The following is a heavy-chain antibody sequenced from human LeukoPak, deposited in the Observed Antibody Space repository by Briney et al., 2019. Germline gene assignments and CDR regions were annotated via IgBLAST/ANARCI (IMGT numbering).Heavy chain of an antibody. V-gene: IGHV3-74*01. CDR2: INPDGSGT. Sequence: PGGSLRLSCAASGFTFSSYWMHWVRQGPGKGLVWVSRINPDGSGTSHADSVKGRFTISRDNSKNTVYLQMSSLRAEDTALYYCAKYDHSSSSGFNFWGQGTLVIVSS. J-gene: IGHJ4*02. CDR3: AKYDHSSSSGFNF. CDR1: GFTFSSYW. D-gene: IGHD6-6*01.